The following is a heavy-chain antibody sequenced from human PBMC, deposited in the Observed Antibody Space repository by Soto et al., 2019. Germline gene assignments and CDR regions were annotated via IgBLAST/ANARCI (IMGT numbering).Heavy chain of an antibody. CDR1: GFTFSDYY. D-gene: IGHD2-15*01. J-gene: IGHJ3*02. CDR2: ISSSGTGI. Sequence: PGGSLRLSCVASGFTFSDYYMTWIRQAPGKGLEWVSYISSSGTGIYYPDSVKGRFTISRDNAKNSLYLQVSSLRAEDTAVYYCARAYSDAFDIWGQGTMVTVSS. V-gene: IGHV3-11*01. CDR3: ARAYSDAFDI.